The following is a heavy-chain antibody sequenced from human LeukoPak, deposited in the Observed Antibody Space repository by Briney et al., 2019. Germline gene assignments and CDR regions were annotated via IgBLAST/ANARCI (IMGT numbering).Heavy chain of an antibody. J-gene: IGHJ4*02. D-gene: IGHD6-19*01. CDR2: INSDGSSI. V-gene: IGHV3-74*03. CDR1: GFTFSSYW. CDR3: ASRSRYSGYYFDC. Sequence: PGGSLRLSCAASGFTFSSYWMHWVRQAPGKGLVWVSRINSDGSSITYADSVKGRFTISRDNAKNTLYLQMNSLRVEDTAVYYCASRSRYSGYYFDCWGQGTLVTVSS.